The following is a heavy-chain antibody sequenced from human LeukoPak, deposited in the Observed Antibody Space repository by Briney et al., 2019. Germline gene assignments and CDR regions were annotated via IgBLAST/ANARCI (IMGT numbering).Heavy chain of an antibody. V-gene: IGHV5-51*01. Sequence: GESLKISCKGSGYSFTSYWIGWVREMPGKGLEWMGIIYPGDSDTRYSPSFQGQVTISADKSISTAYLQWSSLKASDTAMYYCARVAATRYYYYGMDVWGQGTTVTVSS. CDR2: IYPGDSDT. D-gene: IGHD2-15*01. CDR1: GYSFTSYW. CDR3: ARVAATRYYYYGMDV. J-gene: IGHJ6*02.